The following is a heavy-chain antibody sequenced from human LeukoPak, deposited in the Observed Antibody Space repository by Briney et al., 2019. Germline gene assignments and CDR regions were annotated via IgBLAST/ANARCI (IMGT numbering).Heavy chain of an antibody. V-gene: IGHV4-59*01. CDR1: GGSISPYY. Sequence: SETLSLTCTVSGGSISPYYWSWIRQPPGKGLEWIAYIFYNGNTNYNPSLKSRVTISLDTSKKEFSLKVTSVTAADTAVYYCARGGYYYMDAWGKGTTVTVSS. J-gene: IGHJ6*03. CDR3: ARGGYYYMDA. CDR2: IFYNGNT.